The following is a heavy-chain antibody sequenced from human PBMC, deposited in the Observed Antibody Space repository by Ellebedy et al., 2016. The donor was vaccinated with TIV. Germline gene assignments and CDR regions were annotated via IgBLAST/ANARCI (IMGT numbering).Heavy chain of an antibody. V-gene: IGHV3-48*02. J-gene: IGHJ6*02. CDR3: ARVRGTYAYGMDV. Sequence: GESLKISCAASGLTFSSHSLTWVLQAPGKGLEWVSCIGTTGNTVYYADSVKGRFTISRDNAMNSLYLEMNSLRDEDTAVYYCARVRGTYAYGMDVWGQGTTVTVSS. D-gene: IGHD3-16*01. CDR1: GLTFSSHS. CDR2: IGTTGNTV.